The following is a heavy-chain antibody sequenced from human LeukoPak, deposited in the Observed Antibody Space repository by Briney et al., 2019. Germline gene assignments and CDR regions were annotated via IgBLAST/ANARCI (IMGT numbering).Heavy chain of an antibody. V-gene: IGHV1-2*06. CDR1: GYTFIDYY. D-gene: IGHD6-19*01. CDR2: INVKSGAT. Sequence: ASVKVSCKASGYTFIDYYFNSVRQAPGQGPEWMGRINVKSGATDYAQKFQGRVTVTRDTSISTAYMELSSLRSDDTAVYYCARVGRESSTGWLDYWGQGTLVTVSS. CDR3: ARVGRESSTGWLDY. J-gene: IGHJ4*02.